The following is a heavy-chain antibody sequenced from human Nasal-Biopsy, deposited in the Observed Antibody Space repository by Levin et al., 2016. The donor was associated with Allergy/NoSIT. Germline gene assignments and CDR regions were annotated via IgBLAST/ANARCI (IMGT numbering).Heavy chain of an antibody. CDR1: GFTFRTFS. Sequence: GESLKISCAASGFTFRTFSMFWVRQAPGNGLEWVATINDDGSERDYVDSVKGRFTISRDNAKNSLYLQMNSLRAEDTAVYYCARDAYYESDTYPDFDLWGQGTLVTVSS. V-gene: IGHV3-7*01. J-gene: IGHJ4*02. CDR3: ARDAYYESDTYPDFDL. D-gene: IGHD3-16*01. CDR2: INDDGSER.